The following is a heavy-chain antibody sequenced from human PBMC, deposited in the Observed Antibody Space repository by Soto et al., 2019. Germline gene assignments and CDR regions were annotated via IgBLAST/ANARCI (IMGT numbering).Heavy chain of an antibody. J-gene: IGHJ4*02. CDR3: AHSHWSVFLTTVTAARFDY. CDR1: GFSLSTSGVG. D-gene: IGHD4-17*01. V-gene: IGHV2-5*02. Sequence: SGPTLVNPTQTLTLTCTFSGFSLSTSGVGVGWIRQPPGKALEWLALIYWDDDKRYSPSLKSRLTITKDTSKNQVVLTMTNMHPVDTATYYCAHSHWSVFLTTVTAARFDYWGQGTMVTVSS. CDR2: IYWDDDK.